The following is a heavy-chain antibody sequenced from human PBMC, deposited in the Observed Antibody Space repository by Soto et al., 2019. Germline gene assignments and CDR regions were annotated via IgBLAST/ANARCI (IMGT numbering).Heavy chain of an antibody. CDR1: DGYISSGGNY. CDR3: ARNVSGSKIVVY. V-gene: IGHV4-31*03. D-gene: IGHD3-10*01. CDR2: ISDSGRP. Sequence: KSSETLSLTCSVSDGYISSGGNYWSCIGLHTGKGLEWIGYISDSGRPYYKRTLKSRATKSKDRSKNQFYLRLRAVTAGDTTVEYCARNVSGSKIVVYWAQGT. J-gene: IGHJ4*02.